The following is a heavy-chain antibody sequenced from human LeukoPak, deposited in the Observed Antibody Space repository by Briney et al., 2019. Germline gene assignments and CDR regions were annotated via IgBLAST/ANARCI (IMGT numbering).Heavy chain of an antibody. CDR3: AKDLGPTSSERFAFDI. CDR2: ISASGSSA. V-gene: IGHV3-23*01. Sequence: GGSLRLSCAASGFTFSSCALSWVRQAPGKGLEWVSAISASGSSAYYADSVKGRFTISRDNSKNTLYLQMNSLRAEDTAVYYCAKDLGPTSSERFAFDIWGQGTTVTVSS. D-gene: IGHD6-25*01. CDR1: GFTFSSCA. J-gene: IGHJ3*02.